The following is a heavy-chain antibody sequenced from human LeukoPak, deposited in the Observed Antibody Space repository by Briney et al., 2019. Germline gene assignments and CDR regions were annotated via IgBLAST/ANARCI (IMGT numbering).Heavy chain of an antibody. CDR1: GYTFTGYY. CDR2: INPNSGGT. CDR3: ARDLTVTTQSKPHYGMDV. Sequence: VASVKVSCKASGYTFTGYYMHWVRQAPGQGLEWMGWINPNSGGTNYAQKFQGRVTMTRDTSISTAYMELSRLRSDDTAVYYCARDLTVTTQSKPHYGMDVWGQGTTVTVSS. J-gene: IGHJ6*02. D-gene: IGHD4-11*01. V-gene: IGHV1-2*02.